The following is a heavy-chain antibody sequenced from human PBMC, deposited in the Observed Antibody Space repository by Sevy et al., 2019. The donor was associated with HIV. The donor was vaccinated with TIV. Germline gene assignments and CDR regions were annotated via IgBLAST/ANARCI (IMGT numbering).Heavy chain of an antibody. CDR3: AKGIVDCSGGTCYSGAATPFES. D-gene: IGHD2-15*01. Sequence: GGSLRLSCAASGFIFNNYDMYWIRQAPGKGLEWVATVSYEGADKDYADIVKGRFTISRDSSRSMLYLQMSSLRPEDTGVYFCAKGIVDCSGGTCYSGAATPFESWGQGTLVTVSS. V-gene: IGHV3-30*18. J-gene: IGHJ4*02. CDR2: VSYEGADK. CDR1: GFIFNNYD.